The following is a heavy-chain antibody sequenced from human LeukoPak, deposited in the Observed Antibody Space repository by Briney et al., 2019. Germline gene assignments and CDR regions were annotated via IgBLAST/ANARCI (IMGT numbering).Heavy chain of an antibody. D-gene: IGHD3-22*01. Sequence: SQTLSLTCTVSGGSISSGGYYWSWIRQHPGKGLEWIGYIYYSGSTYYNPSLKSRVTISVDTSKNQFSLKLSFVTAADTAVYYCARAQYYYDVSSAFDIWGQGTMVTVSS. CDR2: IYYSGST. CDR3: ARAQYYYDVSSAFDI. V-gene: IGHV4-31*03. J-gene: IGHJ3*02. CDR1: GGSISSGGYY.